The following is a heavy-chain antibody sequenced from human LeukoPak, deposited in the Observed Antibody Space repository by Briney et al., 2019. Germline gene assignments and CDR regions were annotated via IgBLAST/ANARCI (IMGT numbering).Heavy chain of an antibody. CDR2: IYPGDSDA. Sequence: GGSVKISCQTSGYSFSTYWLGWVRQMPGKGLEWMGVIYPGDSDARYSPSFQGQVTMSVDLSTTTAYLQWDSLKDSDSAIYYCARARYCGGDCYSYYNGMDVWGQGTTVTVSS. D-gene: IGHD2-21*02. V-gene: IGHV5-51*01. J-gene: IGHJ6*02. CDR3: ARARYCGGDCYSYYNGMDV. CDR1: GYSFSTYW.